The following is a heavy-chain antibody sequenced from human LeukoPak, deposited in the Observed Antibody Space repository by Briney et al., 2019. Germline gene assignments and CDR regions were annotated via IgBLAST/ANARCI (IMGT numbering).Heavy chain of an antibody. CDR2: FDPEDGET. J-gene: IGHJ4*02. V-gene: IGHV1-24*01. Sequence: VASVKVSCKVSGYTLTELSMHWVRQAPGKGLEWMGGFDPEDGETIYAQKFQGRVTMTEDTSTDTAYVELSSLRSEDTAVYYCATGPYGYSSGWLPWGQGTLVTVSS. D-gene: IGHD6-19*01. CDR3: ATGPYGYSSGWLP. CDR1: GYTLTELS.